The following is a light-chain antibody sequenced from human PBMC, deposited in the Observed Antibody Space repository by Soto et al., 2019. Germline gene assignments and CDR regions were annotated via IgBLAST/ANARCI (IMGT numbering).Light chain of an antibody. Sequence: EIVLTQYPGTLSLSPGERATLSCRASQSVTSDYLAWYQQKPGQAPRLLIHGASSRATGIPDRFSGSGSGTDFTLTISRLEPEDFAVYYCQTSGRPFGQGTKVEIK. J-gene: IGKJ1*01. CDR2: GAS. CDR3: QTSGRP. V-gene: IGKV3-20*01. CDR1: QSVTSDY.